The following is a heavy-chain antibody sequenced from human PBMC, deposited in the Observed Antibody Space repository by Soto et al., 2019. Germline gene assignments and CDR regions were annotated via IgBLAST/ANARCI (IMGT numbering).Heavy chain of an antibody. Sequence: PGGSLRLSCTASGFTSGDYAMSCFRQAPGKGLEWVGFIRSKAYGGTTEYAASVKGRFTISRDDSKSIAYLQMNSLKTEDTAVYYCTKVRADYYDSSGPNYWGQGT. CDR3: TKVRADYYDSSGPNY. CDR1: GFTSGDYA. CDR2: IRSKAYGGTT. D-gene: IGHD3-22*01. V-gene: IGHV3-49*03. J-gene: IGHJ4*02.